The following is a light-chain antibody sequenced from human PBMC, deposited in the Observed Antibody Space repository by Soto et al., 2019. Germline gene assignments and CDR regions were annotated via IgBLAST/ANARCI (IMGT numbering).Light chain of an antibody. Sequence: DIQMTQSPATLSASVGDRVTITCRASQTINRWLAWYQQKPGKAPQVLIYDASTLESGVPSRFSGSGSATEFTLTINNLQPDDLATYYCQQYSSWWTFGPGTKVEIX. CDR3: QQYSSWWT. V-gene: IGKV1-5*01. J-gene: IGKJ1*01. CDR1: QTINRW. CDR2: DAS.